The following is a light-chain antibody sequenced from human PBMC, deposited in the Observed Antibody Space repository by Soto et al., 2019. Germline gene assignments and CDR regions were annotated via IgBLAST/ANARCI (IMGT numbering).Light chain of an antibody. CDR1: QGIGSW. CDR2: AAS. V-gene: IGKV1D-16*01. CDR3: QQYHTYPLS. Sequence: DIQMTQSPSSLSASVGDRVSITWRASQGIGSWVAWYQQKPGKGPKSLIFAASSLESGVSSRFSASGSGTDFTLTIDSLHPEDSATYYCQQYHTYPLSFGGGTKVEIK. J-gene: IGKJ4*01.